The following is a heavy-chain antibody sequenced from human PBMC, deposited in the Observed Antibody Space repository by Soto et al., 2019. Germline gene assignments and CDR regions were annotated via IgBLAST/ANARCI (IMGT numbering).Heavy chain of an antibody. CDR2: MNPNSGNT. CDR1: GYTFTSYD. J-gene: IGHJ4*02. D-gene: IGHD1-1*01. V-gene: IGHV1-8*01. Sequence: QVQLVQSGAEVKKPGASVKVSCKASGYTFTSYDITWVRQATGQGLEWMGWMNPNSGNTGYAQKFQGRVAMTMNTSISTAYTARSSMRSEDTAVYYFARDKVVGATGNWCQGTLVTVSS. CDR3: ARDKVVGATGN.